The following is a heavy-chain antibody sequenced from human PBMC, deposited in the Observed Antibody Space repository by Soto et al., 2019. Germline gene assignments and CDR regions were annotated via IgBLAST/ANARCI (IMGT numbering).Heavy chain of an antibody. V-gene: IGHV1-3*01. Sequence: QVQLVQSGAEVKKPGASVKISCKASGYTFTSYAMHWVRQAPGQRLEWMGWINAGNGNTKYSQKFQGRVTITRDTSASTAYMELSSLRSEDTAVYYCARGPGGPDGPGDYWGQGTLVTVSS. CDR2: INAGNGNT. J-gene: IGHJ4*02. CDR1: GYTFTSYA. D-gene: IGHD2-15*01. CDR3: ARGPGGPDGPGDY.